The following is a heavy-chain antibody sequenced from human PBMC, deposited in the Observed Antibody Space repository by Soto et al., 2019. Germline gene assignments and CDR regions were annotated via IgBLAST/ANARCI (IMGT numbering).Heavy chain of an antibody. V-gene: IGHV4-59*01. CDR1: GGSISSCD. D-gene: IGHD3-10*01. J-gene: IGHJ6*03. CDR3: ARVYYGSGRKLDYYYMDV. Sequence: PSETLSLTCTVSGGSISSCDWSWIRQPPGKGLEWIGYIYYSGSTNYNPSLKSRVTISVDTSKNQFSLKLSSVTAADTAVYYCARVYYGSGRKLDYYYMDVWGKGTTVTVSS. CDR2: IYYSGST.